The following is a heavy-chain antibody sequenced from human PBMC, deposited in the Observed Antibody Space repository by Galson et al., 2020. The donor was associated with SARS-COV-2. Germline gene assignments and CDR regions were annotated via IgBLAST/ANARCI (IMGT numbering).Heavy chain of an antibody. J-gene: IGHJ6*02. V-gene: IGHV1-24*01. CDR3: ATAPTGVFMVRGVIIIPRYYYGMDV. CDR2: FDPEDGET. Sequence: ASVKVSCKVSGYTLTELSMHWVRQAPGKGLEWMGGFDPEDGETNYAQKFQGRVTMTEDTSTDTAYMELSSLRSEDTAVYYCATAPTGVFMVRGVIIIPRYYYGMDVWGQGPTVTVSS. D-gene: IGHD3-10*01. CDR1: GYTLTELS.